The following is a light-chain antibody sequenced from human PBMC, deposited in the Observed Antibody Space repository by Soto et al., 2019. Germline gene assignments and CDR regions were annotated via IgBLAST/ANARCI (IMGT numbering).Light chain of an antibody. CDR3: QQYNNRPLT. CDR2: DVS. CDR1: QSVSSN. J-gene: IGKJ4*01. Sequence: EIVITQSPATLSVSPGERATLSCLASQSVSSNLAWYQQKPGQAPRLLIYDVSTRATGIPTRFSGSGSGTEFTLTIGSLQSEDFEAYYCQQYNNRPLTFGGGTKVDIK. V-gene: IGKV3D-15*01.